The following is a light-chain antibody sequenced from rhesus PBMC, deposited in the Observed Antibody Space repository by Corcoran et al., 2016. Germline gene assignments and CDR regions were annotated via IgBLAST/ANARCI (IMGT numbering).Light chain of an antibody. Sequence: DIQMTQSPSSLSKSVGDRVTIPCQASQGISNWLAWYQQQTGKDPKVLIYSASRLQSGVPSRFSGSGSGTECTLTISSLHPEDFATYYCQQHNSQPWTFGQGTKVEIK. CDR2: SAS. J-gene: IGKJ1*01. CDR1: QGISNW. CDR3: QQHNSQPWT. V-gene: IGKV1S4*01.